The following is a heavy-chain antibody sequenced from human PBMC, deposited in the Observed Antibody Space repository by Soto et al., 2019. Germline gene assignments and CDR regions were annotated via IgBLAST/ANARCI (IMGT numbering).Heavy chain of an antibody. J-gene: IGHJ6*02. V-gene: IGHV1-69*06. CDR3: ARHREWLRHYYYYGMDV. CDR1: GGTFSSYA. Sequence: QVQLVQSGAEVKKPGSSVKVSCKASGGTFSSYAISWVRQAPGQGLEWMGGIIPIFGTANYAQKFQGRVTITADKSTSTAYMELSSLRSEDTAVYYCARHREWLRHYYYYGMDVWGQGTTVTVSS. D-gene: IGHD5-12*01. CDR2: IIPIFGTA.